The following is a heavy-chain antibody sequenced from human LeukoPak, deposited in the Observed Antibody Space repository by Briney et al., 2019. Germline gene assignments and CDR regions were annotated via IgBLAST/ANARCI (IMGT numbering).Heavy chain of an antibody. CDR3: ARVGSSGYYYVGDC. V-gene: IGHV3-33*01. J-gene: IGHJ4*02. Sequence: GRSLRLSCAASGFTFRNYAMHWVRQAPGKGLEWVAVIWYDGSNKYYADSVKGRFIISRDNSKNTLYLQMSSLRAEDTAVYYCARVGSSGYYYVGDCWGQGTLVTVSS. CDR2: IWYDGSNK. CDR1: GFTFRNYA. D-gene: IGHD3-22*01.